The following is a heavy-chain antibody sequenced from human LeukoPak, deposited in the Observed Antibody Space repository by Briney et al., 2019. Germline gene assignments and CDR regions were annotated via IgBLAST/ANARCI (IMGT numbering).Heavy chain of an antibody. CDR1: GFTFSSYS. CDR3: AKERPNGSYLFYYYYGMDV. J-gene: IGHJ6*02. CDR2: ISYDGSNK. Sequence: GGSLRLSCAASGFTFSSYSMNWARQAPGKGLEWVAVISYDGSNKYYADSVKGRFTISRDNSKNTLYLQMNSLRAEDTAVYYCAKERPNGSYLFYYYYGMDVWGQGTTVTVSS. V-gene: IGHV3-30*18. D-gene: IGHD1-26*01.